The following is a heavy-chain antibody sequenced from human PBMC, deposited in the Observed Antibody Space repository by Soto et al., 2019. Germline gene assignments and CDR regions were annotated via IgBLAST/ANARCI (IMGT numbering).Heavy chain of an antibody. D-gene: IGHD2-21*01. J-gene: IGHJ6*02. V-gene: IGHV1-18*01. CDR3: ARGAFCGGAPGCRDMDV. Sequence: PLVQSGGEVKKPGASVKVSCKSSGYKFISHSITWVRQATGQVLEWMGRISAYNGNRNYAQKLQGRVTMTTDTSTNAAYMKRRSLRSADTAVYYCARGAFCGGAPGCRDMDVWGQGTTVTVSS. CDR1: GYKFISHS. CDR2: ISAYNGNR.